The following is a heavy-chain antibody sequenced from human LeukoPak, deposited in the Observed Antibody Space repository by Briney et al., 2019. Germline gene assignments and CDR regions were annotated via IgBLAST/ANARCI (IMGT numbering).Heavy chain of an antibody. CDR1: GYTFTSYY. CDR3: ARERTYYYGSGSYYMDV. V-gene: IGHV1-2*02. Sequence: ASVKVSCKASGYTFTSYYMHWVRQAPGQGLEWMGWINPNSGGTNYAQKFQGRVTMTRDTSISTAYMELSRLRSNDTAVYYCARERTYYYGSGSYYMDVWGKGTTVTVSS. J-gene: IGHJ6*03. CDR2: INPNSGGT. D-gene: IGHD3-10*01.